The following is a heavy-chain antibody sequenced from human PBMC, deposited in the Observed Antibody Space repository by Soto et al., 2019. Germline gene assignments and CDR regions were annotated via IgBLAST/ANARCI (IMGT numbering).Heavy chain of an antibody. D-gene: IGHD2-2*01. CDR2: MNPNSGNT. V-gene: IGHV1-8*01. J-gene: IGHJ5*02. Sequence: EASVKVSCKASGYTFTSYDINWVRQATGQGLEWMGWMNPNSGNTGYAQKFQGRVTMTRNTSISTAYMELSSLRSEDTAVYYCARGPYCSSTSCLGWFDPWGQGTLVTVSS. CDR3: ARGPYCSSTSCLGWFDP. CDR1: GYTFTSYD.